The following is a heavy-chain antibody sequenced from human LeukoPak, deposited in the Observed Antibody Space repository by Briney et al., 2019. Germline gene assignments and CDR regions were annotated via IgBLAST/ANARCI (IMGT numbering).Heavy chain of an antibody. CDR3: ARDRDGDYYYYGMDV. J-gene: IGHJ6*02. Sequence: GGSLRLSCAASGFTFSSYSMNWVRQAPGKGLEWVSSISSSSSYIYYADSVKGRFTISRDNAKNSLYLQMNSLRAEDTAVYYCARDRDGDYYYYGMDVWGQGTTVTVSS. CDR2: ISSSSSYI. D-gene: IGHD4-17*01. CDR1: GFTFSSYS. V-gene: IGHV3-21*01.